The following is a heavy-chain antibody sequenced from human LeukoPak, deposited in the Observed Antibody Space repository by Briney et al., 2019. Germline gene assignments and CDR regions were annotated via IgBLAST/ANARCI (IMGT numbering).Heavy chain of an antibody. D-gene: IGHD6-6*01. CDR1: GGSISSGSYY. CDR2: IYTSGST. CDR3: ARGHIAALDY. J-gene: IGHJ4*02. Sequence: SETLSLTCTVSGGSISSGSYYWSWIRQPAGKGLEWIGRIYTSGSTNYNPSLKSRVTILVDTSKNQFSLKLSSVTAADTAVYYCARGHIAALDYWGQGTLVTVSS. V-gene: IGHV4-61*02.